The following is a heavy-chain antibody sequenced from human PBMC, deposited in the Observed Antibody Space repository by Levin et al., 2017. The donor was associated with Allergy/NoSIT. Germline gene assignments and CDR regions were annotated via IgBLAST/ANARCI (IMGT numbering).Heavy chain of an antibody. CDR2: INHSGST. D-gene: IGHD3-10*01. J-gene: IGHJ4*02. CDR1: GGSFSGYY. CDR3: ARVGVNFDY. Sequence: SETLSLTCAVYGGSFSGYYWSWIRQPPGKGPEWIGEINHSGSTNYNPSLKSRVTISVDTSKNQFSLKLSSVTAADTAVYYCARVGVNFDYWGQGTLVTVSS. V-gene: IGHV4-34*01.